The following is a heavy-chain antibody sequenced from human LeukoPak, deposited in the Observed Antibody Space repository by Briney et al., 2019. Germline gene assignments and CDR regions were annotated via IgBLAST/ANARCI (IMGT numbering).Heavy chain of an antibody. V-gene: IGHV1-58*02. CDR1: GFTFTSSA. CDR3: AAGNLSTSGSYYYYCYMDV. D-gene: IGHD1-26*01. J-gene: IGHJ6*03. Sequence: SVKVSCKASGFTFTSSAMQWVRQARGQRLEWIGWIVVGSGNTNYAQKFQERVTITRDMSTSTAYMELSSLRSEDTAVYYCAAGNLSTSGSYYYYCYMDVWGKGTTVTVSS. CDR2: IVVGSGNT.